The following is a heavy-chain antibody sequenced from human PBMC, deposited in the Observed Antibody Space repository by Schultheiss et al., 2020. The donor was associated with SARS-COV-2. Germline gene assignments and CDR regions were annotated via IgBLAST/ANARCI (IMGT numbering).Heavy chain of an antibody. V-gene: IGHV3-49*03. CDR1: GFTFGDYA. Sequence: GESLKISCTASGFTFGDYAMSWFRQAPGKGLEWVGFIRSKAYGGTTEYAASVKGRFTISRDDSKSIAYLQMNSLKTEDTAVYYCTREIKVDIVVVPAAMSGDAFDIWGQGTMVNVSS. D-gene: IGHD2-2*01. CDR3: TREIKVDIVVVPAAMSGDAFDI. CDR2: IRSKAYGGTT. J-gene: IGHJ3*02.